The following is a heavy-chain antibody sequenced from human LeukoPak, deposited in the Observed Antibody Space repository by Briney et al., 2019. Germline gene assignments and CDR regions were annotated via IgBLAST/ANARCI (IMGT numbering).Heavy chain of an antibody. V-gene: IGHV4-61*02. D-gene: IGHD2-2*01. Sequence: SETLSLTCTVSGGSITSDNYCWSWIRQPAGKALEWIGRVYTSGSINYSPSLKSRVTISLDTSKNQFSLILSSVTAADTAVYYCTRGQGHIASCHYCYHYMDVWGKGTTVTVSS. CDR2: VYTSGSI. CDR3: TRGQGHIASCHYCYHYMDV. J-gene: IGHJ6*03. CDR1: GGSITSDNYC.